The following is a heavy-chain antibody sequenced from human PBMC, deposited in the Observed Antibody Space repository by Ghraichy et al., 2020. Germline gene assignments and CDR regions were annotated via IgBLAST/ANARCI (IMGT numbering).Heavy chain of an antibody. D-gene: IGHD4-17*01. CDR1: GFTFSSYS. CDR2: ISRSSSYI. V-gene: IGHV3-21*01. J-gene: IGHJ4*02. CDR3: AKTDAGGDYWVGSYFEY. Sequence: GGSLRLSCAASGFTFSSYSMNWVRQAPGKGLEWVSSISRSSSYIYYADSVKGRFTISRDNAKNSLYLQMNSLRAEDTAVYYCAKTDAGGDYWVGSYFEYWGQGTLVTVSS.